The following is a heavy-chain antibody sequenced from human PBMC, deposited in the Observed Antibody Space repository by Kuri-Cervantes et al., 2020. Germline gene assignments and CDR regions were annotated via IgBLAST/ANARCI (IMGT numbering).Heavy chain of an antibody. CDR2: IKSKTDGGTT. Sequence: GESLKISCAASGFTFSNAWMSWVRQAPGKGLEWVGRIKSKTDGGTTDYAAPVKGRFTISRDDSKNTLYLQMNSLKTEDTAVYYCTTGGTAMAKDYFDYWGQGTLVTVSS. J-gene: IGHJ4*02. V-gene: IGHV3-15*01. D-gene: IGHD5-18*01. CDR1: GFTFSNAW. CDR3: TTGGTAMAKDYFDY.